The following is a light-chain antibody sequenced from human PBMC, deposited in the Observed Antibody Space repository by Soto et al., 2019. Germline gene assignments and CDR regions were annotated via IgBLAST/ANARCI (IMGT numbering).Light chain of an antibody. Sequence: DIEMTQSPSSLSSSVGDRVTITCRASQGISNYLAWYQQKPGKVPKLLIYAASTLQSGVPSRFSGSGSGTEFTLTISSLQPEDVATYYCQKYNSAPRTFGQGTKVEIK. J-gene: IGKJ1*01. CDR3: QKYNSAPRT. CDR2: AAS. CDR1: QGISNY. V-gene: IGKV1-27*01.